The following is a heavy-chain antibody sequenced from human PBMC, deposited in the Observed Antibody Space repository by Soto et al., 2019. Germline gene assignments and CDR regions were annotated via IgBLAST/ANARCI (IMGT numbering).Heavy chain of an antibody. CDR1: GGSISSYY. Sequence: PSETLSLTCTVAGGSISSYYWSWIRRPPGKGLEWIGYIYCSGSTNYNPSLKSRVTISVDTSKNQFSLKLSSVTAADTAVYYCARHGYYDYIWGSYRLNAFDIWGQGTMVTVSS. J-gene: IGHJ3*02. CDR2: IYCSGST. CDR3: ARHGYYDYIWGSYRLNAFDI. D-gene: IGHD3-16*02. V-gene: IGHV4-59*08.